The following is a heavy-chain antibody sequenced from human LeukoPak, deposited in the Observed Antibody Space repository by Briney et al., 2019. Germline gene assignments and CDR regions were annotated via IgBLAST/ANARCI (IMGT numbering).Heavy chain of an antibody. CDR2: IYYSGST. Sequence: SETLSLTCTVSGGSISSSSYYWGWIRQPPGKGLEWIGSIYYSGSTYYNPSLTSRVTISVDTSKNQFSLKLSSVTAADTAVYYCARGNVLLWFGAPDYWGQGTLVTVSS. V-gene: IGHV4-39*01. J-gene: IGHJ4*02. CDR3: ARGNVLLWFGAPDY. D-gene: IGHD3-10*01. CDR1: GGSISSSSYY.